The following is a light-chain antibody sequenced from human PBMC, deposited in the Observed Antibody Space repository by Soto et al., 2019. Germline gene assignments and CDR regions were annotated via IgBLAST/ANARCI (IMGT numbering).Light chain of an antibody. Sequence: EIVMTQSPATLSASPGETVTLSCRASQSVRSNLAWYQQKPGQAPRLLIYDASTMATVIPARFSGSGSVTEFPLTIKSLQSEDFAIYYCQQYNHWPPYTFGQGTKLEMK. J-gene: IGKJ2*01. V-gene: IGKV3-15*01. CDR1: QSVRSN. CDR3: QQYNHWPPYT. CDR2: DAS.